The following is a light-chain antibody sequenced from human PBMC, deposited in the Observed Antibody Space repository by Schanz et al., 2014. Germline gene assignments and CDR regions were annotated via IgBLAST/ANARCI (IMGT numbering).Light chain of an antibody. Sequence: QSALTQPASVFGSPGQSITISCTGTSSDVGSYNLVSWYQQHPGKAPKLMIYEGSKRPSGVSNRISGSKSGNTASLTISGVQAEDEADYYCCSYAGSSTWVFGGGTKLTVL. CDR3: CSYAGSSTWV. V-gene: IGLV2-23*01. CDR1: SSDVGSYNL. CDR2: EGS. J-gene: IGLJ3*02.